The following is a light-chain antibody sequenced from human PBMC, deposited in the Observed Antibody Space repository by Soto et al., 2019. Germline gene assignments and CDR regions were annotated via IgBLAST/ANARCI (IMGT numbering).Light chain of an antibody. J-gene: IGKJ2*01. CDR1: QSVSSSY. CDR3: QQYGSSPYT. Sequence: EIVLTQSPGTLSLSPGERATLSCRASQSVSSSYLAWYQQKPGQAPRLLIYGASSRATGIPDRFSGSGSGTDFTRNISRLEPEDFAVDYCQQYGSSPYTFGQGTKLEIK. CDR2: GAS. V-gene: IGKV3-20*01.